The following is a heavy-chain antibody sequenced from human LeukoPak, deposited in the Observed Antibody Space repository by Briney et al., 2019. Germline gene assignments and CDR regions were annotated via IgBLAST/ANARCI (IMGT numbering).Heavy chain of an antibody. CDR3: AKRGVVIRVILVGFHKEAYYFDS. CDR2: MSDSGGRT. V-gene: IGHV3-23*01. CDR1: GITLSNYG. D-gene: IGHD3-22*01. J-gene: IGHJ4*02. Sequence: GGSLRLSCAVSGITLSNYGMSWVRQAPGKGLEWVAGMSDSGGRTNYADSVRGRFTISRDNPKNTLYLQMNSLRAEDTAVYFCAKRGVVIRVILVGFHKEAYYFDSWGQGALVTVSS.